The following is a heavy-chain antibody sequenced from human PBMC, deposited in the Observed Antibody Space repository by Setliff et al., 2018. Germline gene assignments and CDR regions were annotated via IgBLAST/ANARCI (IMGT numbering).Heavy chain of an antibody. CDR1: GYTFTSYD. CDR2: MNPNSGNT. CDR3: ARDFRYCSSTACYPYIPGLDV. D-gene: IGHD2-2*01. Sequence: ASVKVSCKASGYTFTSYDINWVRQATGQGLEWMGWMNPNSGNTGYAQKFQGRVTITRNTSISTAYMELSSLRSEDTAVYYCARDFRYCSSTACYPYIPGLDVWGQGTMVTVSS. J-gene: IGHJ3*01. V-gene: IGHV1-8*03.